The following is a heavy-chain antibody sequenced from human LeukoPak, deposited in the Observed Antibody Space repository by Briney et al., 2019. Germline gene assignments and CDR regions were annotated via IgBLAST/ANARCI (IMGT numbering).Heavy chain of an antibody. CDR2: INHSGNT. J-gene: IGHJ4*02. CDR1: GYSISSGYY. CDR3: ARHFCSSTSCSYYFEY. V-gene: IGHV4-38-2*02. D-gene: IGHD2-2*01. Sequence: SETLSLTCTVSGYSISSGYYWSWIRQPPGKRLEWIGEINHSGNTNYNPSLKSRVTISVDTSKNQFSLKLSSVTAADTAVYYCARHFCSSTSCSYYFEYWGQGTLVTVSS.